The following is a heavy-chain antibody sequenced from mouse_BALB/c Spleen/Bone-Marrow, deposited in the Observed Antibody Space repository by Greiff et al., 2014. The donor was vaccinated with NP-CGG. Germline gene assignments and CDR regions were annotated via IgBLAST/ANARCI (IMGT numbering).Heavy chain of an antibody. CDR1: GFTFSSFG. V-gene: IGHV5-17*02. CDR2: ISSGSSTI. CDR3: TRSGTLGAMDY. D-gene: IGHD3-3*01. Sequence: EVKLMESGGGLVQPGGSGKLSCAASGFTFSSFGMHWVRQAPEKGLEWVAYISSGSSTIYYADTMKGRFTISRDNPKNTLFLQMTSLRSEDTAMYYCTRSGTLGAMDYWGQGTSVTVSS. J-gene: IGHJ4*01.